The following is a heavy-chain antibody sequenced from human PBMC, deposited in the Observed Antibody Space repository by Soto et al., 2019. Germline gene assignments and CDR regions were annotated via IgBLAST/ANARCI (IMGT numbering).Heavy chain of an antibody. D-gene: IGHD6-19*01. V-gene: IGHV3-74*01. J-gene: IGHJ3*02. CDR1: GVTFSNYW. Sequence: EVQLVESGGGLVQPGGSLTLSCAASGVTFSNYWMHWVRQAPGKGLVWVSRINSDGSSTTYADSVKGRFTISRDNAKDTLDLEMNSLRAEDTAVYYCSRRGAGFDIWGQGTMVTVSS. CDR3: SRRGAGFDI. CDR2: INSDGSST.